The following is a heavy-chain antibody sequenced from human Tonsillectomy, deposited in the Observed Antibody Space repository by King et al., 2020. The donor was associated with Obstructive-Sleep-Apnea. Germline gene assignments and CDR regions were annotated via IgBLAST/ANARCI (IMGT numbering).Heavy chain of an antibody. D-gene: IGHD5-18*01. V-gene: IGHV3-21*01. CDR2: ISSSSSYI. CDR1: GFTFSSYS. Sequence: VQLVESGGGLVKPGGSLRLSCAASGFTFSSYSMNWVRQAPGKGLEWVSSISSSSSYIYYADSVKGRFTISRDNAKNSLYLQMNSLRAEDTAVYYCAGDLRPYTAMEPDYYYGMDVWGQGTTVTVSS. CDR3: AGDLRPYTAMEPDYYYGMDV. J-gene: IGHJ6*02.